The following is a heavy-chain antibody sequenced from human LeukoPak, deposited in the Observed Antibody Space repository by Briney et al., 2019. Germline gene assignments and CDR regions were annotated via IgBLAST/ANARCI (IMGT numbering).Heavy chain of an antibody. J-gene: IGHJ4*02. V-gene: IGHV3-23*01. D-gene: IGHD2-21*01. Sequence: GGSLRLSCAASGFTFNNYGMGWVRQTPGKGLEWVATIGTSGANTYHADSVKGRFTISRDNSKSTLYLQVNSLRAEDTAVYHCAKKSGDHFHFDFWGQGTLVTVSS. CDR1: GFTFNNYG. CDR3: AKKSGDHFHFDF. CDR2: IGTSGANT.